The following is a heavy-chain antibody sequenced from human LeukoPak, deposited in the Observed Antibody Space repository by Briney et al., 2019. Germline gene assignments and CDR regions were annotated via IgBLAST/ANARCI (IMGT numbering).Heavy chain of an antibody. V-gene: IGHV3-21*03. CDR2: ISSSSSYI. CDR1: GFTFSSYS. CDR3: TAGGASHIVVVTPSDY. Sequence: GGSLRLSCAASGFTFSSYSMSWVRQAPGKGLEWVSSISSSSSYIYYADSVKGRFTISRDNAKNSLYLQMNSLKTEDTAVYYCTAGGASHIVVVTPSDYWGRGTLVTVSS. D-gene: IGHD2-21*02. J-gene: IGHJ4*02.